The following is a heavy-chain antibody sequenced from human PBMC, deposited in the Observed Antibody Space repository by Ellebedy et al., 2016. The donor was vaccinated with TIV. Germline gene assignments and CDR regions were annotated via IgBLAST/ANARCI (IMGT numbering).Heavy chain of an antibody. CDR1: GFFFSDYC. D-gene: IGHD3-10*01. J-gene: IGHJ4*02. CDR2: ISSGSTYI. CDR3: ARTTMLRGVIISPIILFDY. V-gene: IGHV3-21*01. Sequence: GGSLRLXCSASGFFFSDYCMNWVRQAPGKGLEWVSSISSGSTYIFYADSVKGRFTISRDNAKNSLYLQMNSLRAEDTAVYYCARTTMLRGVIISPIILFDYWGQGTLVTVSS.